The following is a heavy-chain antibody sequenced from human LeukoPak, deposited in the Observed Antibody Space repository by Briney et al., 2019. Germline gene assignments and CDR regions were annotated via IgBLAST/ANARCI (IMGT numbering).Heavy chain of an antibody. Sequence: ASVKVSCKPTGYTFTDYYVHWVRQAPGQGLEWMGWINPNSGGTKCAQRFQGRVAMTRDTSISTAYMELSSLTSDDTAVYYCARDVRLGQLSGIDYWGQGTLVTVSS. D-gene: IGHD3-16*02. J-gene: IGHJ4*02. V-gene: IGHV1-2*02. CDR3: ARDVRLGQLSGIDY. CDR1: GYTFTDYY. CDR2: INPNSGGT.